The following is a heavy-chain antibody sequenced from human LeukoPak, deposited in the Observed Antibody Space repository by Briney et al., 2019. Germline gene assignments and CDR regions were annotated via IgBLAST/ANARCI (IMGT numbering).Heavy chain of an antibody. Sequence: GGSLRLSCAASGFIFSSYAMSWVRQAPGEGLEWVSAISGSGGSTYYADSVKGRFTISRDNSKNTLYLQMNSLRAEDTAVYYCAKDRRGSYRTSSFDYWGQGTLVTVSS. CDR2: ISGSGGST. J-gene: IGHJ4*02. V-gene: IGHV3-23*01. D-gene: IGHD1-26*01. CDR1: GFIFSSYA. CDR3: AKDRRGSYRTSSFDY.